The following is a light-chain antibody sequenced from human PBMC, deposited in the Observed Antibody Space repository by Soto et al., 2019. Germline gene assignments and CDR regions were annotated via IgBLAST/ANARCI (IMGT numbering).Light chain of an antibody. CDR1: QSVGGY. CDR3: HQRSNWPPLT. J-gene: IGKJ4*01. V-gene: IGKV3-11*01. CDR2: DAS. Sequence: EIVLTQSPATLSLSPGERATLSCRASQSVGGYLDWYQQKPGQAPRLLIYDASTRASGIPARFSGSGSGTEFTLTISSLEPEDLAVYYCHQRSNWPPLTFGGGTKVEIK.